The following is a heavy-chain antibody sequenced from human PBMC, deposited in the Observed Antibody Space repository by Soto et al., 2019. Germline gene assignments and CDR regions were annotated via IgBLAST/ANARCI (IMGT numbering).Heavy chain of an antibody. Sequence: GGSLRLSCAASGFTFSSYSMNWVRQAPGKGLEWVSSISSSSSYIYYADSVKGRFTISRDNAKNSLYLQMNSLRAEDTAVYYCARDPGQQLAHFAFDIWGQGTMVTVSS. CDR2: ISSSSSYI. D-gene: IGHD6-13*01. CDR1: GFTFSSYS. J-gene: IGHJ3*02. CDR3: ARDPGQQLAHFAFDI. V-gene: IGHV3-21*01.